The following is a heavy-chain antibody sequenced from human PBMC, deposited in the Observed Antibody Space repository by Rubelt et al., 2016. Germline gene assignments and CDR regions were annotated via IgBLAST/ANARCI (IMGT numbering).Heavy chain of an antibody. Sequence: EVQLVESGGGLVQPGGSLRLSCAASGFTFSSNWMSWVRQAPGKGLEWVSAITGSGGSTYYADSVKGRFTISRDNSKNTLYLQMNSLRAEDTAVYYCARGIRNYVDYWGQGTLVTVSS. CDR1: GFTFSSNW. CDR2: ITGSGGST. J-gene: IGHJ4*02. CDR3: ARGIRNYVDY. V-gene: IGHV3-23*04. D-gene: IGHD3-22*01.